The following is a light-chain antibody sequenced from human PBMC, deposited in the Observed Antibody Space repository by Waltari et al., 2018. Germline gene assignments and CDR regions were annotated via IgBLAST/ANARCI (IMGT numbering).Light chain of an antibody. Sequence: DIVMTQSPDSLAVSLGERATINCKSSQSVLYSSNNKNYLAWYQQKPGQPPKLLIYWASTRESGVPDQFSGSGSGTDFTLTINSLQAEDVAVYYCQQYYSTPPITFGQGTRLEIK. CDR1: QSVLYSSNNKNY. CDR2: WAS. J-gene: IGKJ5*01. V-gene: IGKV4-1*01. CDR3: QQYYSTPPIT.